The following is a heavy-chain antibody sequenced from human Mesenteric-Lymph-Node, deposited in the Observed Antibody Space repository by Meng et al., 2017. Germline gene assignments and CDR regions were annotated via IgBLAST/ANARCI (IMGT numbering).Heavy chain of an antibody. CDR1: GFTFSSYG. CDR2: IRSKAYGETP. D-gene: IGHD3-22*01. V-gene: IGHV3-49*04. CDR3: TRSGTPPIGLDSYLDY. J-gene: IGHJ4*02. Sequence: SLKISCVASGFTFSSYGMHWVRQAPGKGLEWVGFIRSKAYGETPEYAASVKGRFTISRDDSKSIAYLPMNSLKTEDTAVYYCTRSGTPPIGLDSYLDYWGQGTLVTVSS.